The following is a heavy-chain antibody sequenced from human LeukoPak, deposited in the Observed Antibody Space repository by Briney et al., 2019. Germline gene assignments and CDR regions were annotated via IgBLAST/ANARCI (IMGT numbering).Heavy chain of an antibody. J-gene: IGHJ4*02. CDR1: GFTFSSYG. CDR2: ISYDGSNK. D-gene: IGHD2/OR15-2a*01. V-gene: IGHV3-30*18. CDR3: AKDFFLY. Sequence: GGSLRLSCAASGFTFSSYGMHWVRQAPGKGLEWVAVISYDGSNKYYADSVKGRFTISRDNSKNTLYLQMNSLRAEDTAVYYCAKDFFLYWGQGTLATVSS.